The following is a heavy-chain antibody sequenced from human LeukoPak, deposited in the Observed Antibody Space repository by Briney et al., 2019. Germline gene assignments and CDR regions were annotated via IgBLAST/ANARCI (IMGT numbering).Heavy chain of an antibody. CDR1: GYTFTRYD. Sequence: ASVKVSCKASGYTFTRYDINWVRQATGQGLEWMGWMNPNSGNTGYAQKFQGRVTMTRNTSISTAYMELSSLRSEDTAVYYCARGSLTTRTKFDPWGQGTLVTVSS. D-gene: IGHD4/OR15-4a*01. CDR3: ARGSLTTRTKFDP. V-gene: IGHV1-8*01. CDR2: MNPNSGNT. J-gene: IGHJ5*02.